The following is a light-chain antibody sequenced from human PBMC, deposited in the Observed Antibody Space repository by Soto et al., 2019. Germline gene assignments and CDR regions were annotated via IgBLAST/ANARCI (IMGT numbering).Light chain of an antibody. V-gene: IGKV3-15*01. CDR3: QQYNNWS. CDR2: AAS. J-gene: IGKJ5*01. Sequence: EVVMTQSPATLSVSPGETATLSCRASQSVGSNLAWYQQKPGQAPRLLIYAASTRATGIPARFSGSGSGTEFTLTISSLQSEDFAVYYCQQYNNWSFGQGHDWR. CDR1: QSVGSN.